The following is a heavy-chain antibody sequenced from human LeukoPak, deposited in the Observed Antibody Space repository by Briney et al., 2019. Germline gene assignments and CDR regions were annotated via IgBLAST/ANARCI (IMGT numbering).Heavy chain of an antibody. V-gene: IGHV3-23*01. J-gene: IGHJ5*02. Sequence: GGYVRLSCAASGFTFSSYVMNGVRQAPGKGLEWVSVIIGGGGSTYYADSVKGRFTISRDNSKNTLFLQMNSLRAEDTAVYYCAKGGYCSSTSCYVGWFDPWGQGNLVPVSS. CDR3: AKGGYCSSTSCYVGWFDP. D-gene: IGHD2-2*01. CDR1: GFTFSSYV. CDR2: IIGGGGST.